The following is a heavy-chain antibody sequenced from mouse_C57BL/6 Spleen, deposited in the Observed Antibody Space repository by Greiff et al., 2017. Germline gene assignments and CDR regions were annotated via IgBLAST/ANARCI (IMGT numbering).Heavy chain of an antibody. CDR3: ARGDDYDGSSAMDY. D-gene: IGHD2-4*01. J-gene: IGHJ4*01. CDR2: INPYNGDT. V-gene: IGHV1-20*01. Sequence: VQLQQSGPELVKPGDSVKISCKASGYSFTGYFMNWVMQSHGKSLEWIGRINPYNGDTFYNQKFKGKATLTVDKSSSTAHMELRSLTSEDSAVYYCARGDDYDGSSAMDYWGQGTSVTVSS. CDR1: GYSFTGYF.